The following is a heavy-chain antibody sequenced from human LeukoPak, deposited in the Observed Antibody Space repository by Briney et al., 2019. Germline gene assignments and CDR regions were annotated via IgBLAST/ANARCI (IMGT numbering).Heavy chain of an antibody. D-gene: IGHD3-10*01. CDR2: IYYSGST. V-gene: IGHV4-59*12. J-gene: IGHJ4*02. CDR1: GGSISSYY. CDR3: ASSTGYYGSGSYFH. Sequence: SEILSLTCTVSGGSISSYYWSWIRQPPGKGLEWIGYIYYSGSTNYNPSLKSRVTISVDTSKNQFSLKLSSVTAADTAVYYCASSTGYYGSGSYFHWGQGTLVTVSS.